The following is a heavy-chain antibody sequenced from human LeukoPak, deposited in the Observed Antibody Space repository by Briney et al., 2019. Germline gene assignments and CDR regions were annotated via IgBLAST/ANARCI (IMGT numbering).Heavy chain of an antibody. CDR1: GYTFTFYG. J-gene: IGHJ4*02. CDR2: ISAYNSNT. Sequence: GASVTVSFTASGYTFTFYGIRWVRQAPGQGLELMGWISAYNSNTNYAQKLQGRVTMSTDTSTSTAYMKLRSLRSDDTAVYYCARKGIAAAGTVDYWGQGTLVTVSS. D-gene: IGHD6-13*01. V-gene: IGHV1-18*04. CDR3: ARKGIAAAGTVDY.